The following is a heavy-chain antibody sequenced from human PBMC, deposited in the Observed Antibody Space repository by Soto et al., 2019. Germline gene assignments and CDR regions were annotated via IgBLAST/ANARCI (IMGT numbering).Heavy chain of an antibody. J-gene: IGHJ6*02. D-gene: IGHD6-6*01. CDR3: ARVKRQLQYNYYGMDV. V-gene: IGHV3-33*01. Sequence: QVPLVESGGGVVQPGRSLRLSCAASGFTFSSYGMHWVRQAPGKGLEWVAVIWYDGSNKYYADSVKGRFTISRDNSKNTLYLQMNSLRAEDTAVYYCARVKRQLQYNYYGMDVWGQGTTVTVSS. CDR2: IWYDGSNK. CDR1: GFTFSSYG.